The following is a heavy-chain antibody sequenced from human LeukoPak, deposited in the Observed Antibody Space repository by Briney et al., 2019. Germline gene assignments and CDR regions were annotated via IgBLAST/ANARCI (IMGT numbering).Heavy chain of an antibody. CDR3: ARDKWYSSSWFPCDY. Sequence: GGSLRLSCAASGFTFSSYEMNWVRQAPGKGLEWVAYISSSGSTIYYADSVKGRFTISRGNTKNSLYLQMNSLTAEDTAVYYCARDKWYSSSWFPCDYWGQGTLVTVSS. CDR1: GFTFSSYE. V-gene: IGHV3-48*03. D-gene: IGHD6-13*01. CDR2: ISSSGSTI. J-gene: IGHJ4*02.